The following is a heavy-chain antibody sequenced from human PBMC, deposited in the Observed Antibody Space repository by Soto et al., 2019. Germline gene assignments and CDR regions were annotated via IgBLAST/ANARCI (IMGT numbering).Heavy chain of an antibody. V-gene: IGHV3-11*01. CDR3: ARDPRYCSGGNCYSAGKDHYYYYMDV. CDR2: ISSGGSHI. D-gene: IGHD2-15*01. CDR1: GFTFSDYY. Sequence: QVQLVESGGGLVKPGGSLRLSCAASGFTFSDYYMSWIRQAPGKGMEWVSYISSGGSHIYYTDSVKGRFTISRDNAENSLYLQMNSLRAEDTAVYYCARDPRYCSGGNCYSAGKDHYYYYMDVWGKGTTVTVSS. J-gene: IGHJ6*03.